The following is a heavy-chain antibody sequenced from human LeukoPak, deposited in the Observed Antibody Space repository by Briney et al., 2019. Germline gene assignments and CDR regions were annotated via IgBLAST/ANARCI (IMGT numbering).Heavy chain of an antibody. CDR1: GFTISSHY. V-gene: IGHV3-66*01. CDR3: AKSGYNRFDY. Sequence: GGSLRLSCAASGFTISSHYMTWVRQAPGKGLEWVSVIYSDDRTYYADSVKGRFTISRDNSKNTLYLQMNSLRAEDTAVYYCAKSGYNRFDYWGQGTLVTVSS. D-gene: IGHD5-24*01. J-gene: IGHJ4*02. CDR2: IYSDDRT.